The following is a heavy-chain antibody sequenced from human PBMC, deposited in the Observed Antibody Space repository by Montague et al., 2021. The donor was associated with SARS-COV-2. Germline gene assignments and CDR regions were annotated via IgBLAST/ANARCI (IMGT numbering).Heavy chain of an antibody. CDR3: VRYSGWFYFDF. CDR2: THHRTKWYS. V-gene: IGHV6-1*01. Sequence: CAISGDSVAGLSVSWGWHRSALQSRHEWLCRTHHRTKWYSDYAPSVRGRLTVNPDASKNEFSLELNYVTPEDTAVYYCVRYSGWFYFDFWGQGTLVTVSS. CDR1: GDSVAGLSVS. D-gene: IGHD6-19*01. J-gene: IGHJ4*02.